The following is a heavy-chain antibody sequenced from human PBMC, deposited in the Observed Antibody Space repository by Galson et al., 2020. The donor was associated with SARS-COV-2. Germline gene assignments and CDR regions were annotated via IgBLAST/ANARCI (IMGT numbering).Heavy chain of an antibody. Sequence: GSLRLSCAASGFTFSSYAMSWVRQAPGKGLEWVSAISGSGGSTYYADSVKGRFTISRDNSKNTLYLQMNSLRAEDTAVYYCAKVETNGQDLAQIDYWGQGTLVTVSS. CDR3: AKVETNGQDLAQIDY. J-gene: IGHJ4*02. V-gene: IGHV3-23*01. CDR1: GFTFSSYA. CDR2: ISGSGGST. D-gene: IGHD2-8*01.